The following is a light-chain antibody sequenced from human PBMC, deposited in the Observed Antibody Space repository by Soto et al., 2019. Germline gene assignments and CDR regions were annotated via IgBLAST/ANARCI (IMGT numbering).Light chain of an antibody. CDR1: SSDVGGYNY. CDR2: DVS. CDR3: SSYTSSSTLYD. V-gene: IGLV2-14*01. Sequence: QSALTQPASVSGSPGQSITISCTGTSSDVGGYNYVSWYQQHPGKAPKLMIYDVSNRPSGVSNRSSGSKSGNTASLTISGLQAEDEADYYCSSYTSSSTLYDFGTGTKLTVL. J-gene: IGLJ1*01.